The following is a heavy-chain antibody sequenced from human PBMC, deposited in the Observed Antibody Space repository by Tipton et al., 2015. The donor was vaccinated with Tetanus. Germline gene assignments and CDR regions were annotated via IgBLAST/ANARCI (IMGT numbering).Heavy chain of an antibody. D-gene: IGHD3-16*01. V-gene: IGHV4-30-2*02. CDR3: EGDDYYETSLRDYYGEEV. CDR1: GALITTGGYS. J-gene: IGHJ6*02. Sequence: LSLTCNVSGALITTGGYSWGWIRQPPGQGLEWLGYIYQTDSTYYNPSVRSRLTLSLQRSKNQVSLKLSSVTAADTAVYFCEGDDYYETSLRDYYGEEVWGQGTTVTVSS. CDR2: IYQTDST.